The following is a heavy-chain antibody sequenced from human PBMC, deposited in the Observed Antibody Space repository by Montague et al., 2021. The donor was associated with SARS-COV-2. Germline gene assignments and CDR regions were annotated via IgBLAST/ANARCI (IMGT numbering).Heavy chain of an antibody. V-gene: IGHV4-34*01. CDR1: GGASGGYN. Sequence: SETLSLTCAVYGGASGGYNWGGIRQSPGQGPGCIGEIKHSGSTKYKSSLKSRVTISADTSKKQFSLKMSSVTAADTAVYYCARGSVFRYYDFLTGSRSYFDYWGQGTLVTVSS. CDR2: IKHSGST. CDR3: ARGSVFRYYDFLTGSRSYFDY. J-gene: IGHJ4*02. D-gene: IGHD3-9*01.